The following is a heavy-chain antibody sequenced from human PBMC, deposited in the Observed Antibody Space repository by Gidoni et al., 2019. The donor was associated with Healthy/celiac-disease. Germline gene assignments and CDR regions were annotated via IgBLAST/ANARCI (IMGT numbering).Heavy chain of an antibody. Sequence: QVQLQQWGAGLLKPSETLSLTCAVYGGSFSGYYWSWIRQPPGKGLEWIGEINHSGNTNYNPSLKSRVTISVDTSKNQFSLKLSSVTAADTAVYYCARNRGLQPWAWFDPWGQGTLVTVSS. V-gene: IGHV4-34*01. D-gene: IGHD1-26*01. CDR3: ARNRGLQPWAWFDP. CDR2: INHSGNT. J-gene: IGHJ5*02. CDR1: GGSFSGYY.